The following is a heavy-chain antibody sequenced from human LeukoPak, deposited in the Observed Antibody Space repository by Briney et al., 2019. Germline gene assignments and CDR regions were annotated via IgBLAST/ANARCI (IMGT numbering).Heavy chain of an antibody. D-gene: IGHD4-17*01. J-gene: IGHJ4*02. V-gene: IGHV3-11*01. CDR3: ARDRLTVTTDFDY. Sequence: PGGSLRLSCAAFGFTFSDYYMSWIRQAPGKGLEWVSYISSSGSTIYYADSVKGRFTISRDNAKNSLYLQMNSLRAEDTAVYYCARDRLTVTTDFDYWGQGTLVTVSS. CDR2: ISSSGSTI. CDR1: GFTFSDYY.